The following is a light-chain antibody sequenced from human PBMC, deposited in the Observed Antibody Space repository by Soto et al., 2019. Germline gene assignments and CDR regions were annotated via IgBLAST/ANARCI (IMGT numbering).Light chain of an antibody. CDR3: LLYFSPDRYS. CDR1: QSVTSSH. CDR2: GAS. V-gene: IGKV3-20*01. Sequence: EIVLTQTPGTLSLSPGERATLSCRASQSVTSSHLAWYQQKPGQAPRLLIYGASTRATGIPDRFSGSGSDTDFSRAIRRLDPEDFAMYYCLLYFSPDRYSFGPGTKVQFK. J-gene: IGKJ2*03.